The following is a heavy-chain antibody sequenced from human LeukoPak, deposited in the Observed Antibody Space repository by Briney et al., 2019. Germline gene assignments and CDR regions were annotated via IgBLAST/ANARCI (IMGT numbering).Heavy chain of an antibody. V-gene: IGHV3-30*02. CDR3: ARERSMTTVTTGAFDI. J-gene: IGHJ3*02. Sequence: GGSLRLFCAASGFTFSSYGMHWVRQAPGKGLEWVAFIRYDGSNKYYADSVKGRFTISRDNSKNTLYLQMNSLRAEDTAVYYCARERSMTTVTTGAFDIWGQGTMVTVSS. CDR2: IRYDGSNK. CDR1: GFTFSSYG. D-gene: IGHD4-17*01.